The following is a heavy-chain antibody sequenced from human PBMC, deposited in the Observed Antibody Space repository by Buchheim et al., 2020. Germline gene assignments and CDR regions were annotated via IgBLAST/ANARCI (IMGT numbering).Heavy chain of an antibody. CDR1: GFTFSSYS. J-gene: IGHJ5*02. D-gene: IGHD3-10*01. Sequence: EVQLVESGGGLVKPGGSLRLSCAASGFTFSSYSMNWVRQAPGKGLEWVSSISSSSSYIYYADSEKGRFTISRDNAKNSRYLQMNSLRAEDTAVYYCAREPFLLWFGEFDDWGQGTL. V-gene: IGHV3-21*01. CDR2: ISSSSSYI. CDR3: AREPFLLWFGEFDD.